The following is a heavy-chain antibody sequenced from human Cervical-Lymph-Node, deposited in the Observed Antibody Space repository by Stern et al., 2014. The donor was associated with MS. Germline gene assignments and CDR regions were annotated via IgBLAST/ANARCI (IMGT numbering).Heavy chain of an antibody. CDR2: IYHTGST. CDR1: GDSIVTSSHY. CDR3: ARDSGYPDY. Sequence: QVQLVESGPGLVKPSQSLSLTCTVSGDSIVTSSHYWSWIRQLPGKGLEWIGYIYHTGSTNYNPSLKSRVTLSIDTSKNHFSLNLSSVTGADTAVYYCARDSGYPDYWGQGTLVTVSS. J-gene: IGHJ4*02. D-gene: IGHD3-22*01. V-gene: IGHV4-31*03.